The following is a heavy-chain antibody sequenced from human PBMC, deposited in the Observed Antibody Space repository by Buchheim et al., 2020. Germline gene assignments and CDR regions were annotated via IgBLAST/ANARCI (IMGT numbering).Heavy chain of an antibody. D-gene: IGHD3-10*01. CDR3: ARDLVVGFYYGSAPLGY. V-gene: IGHV3-30*04. CDR2: ISSDVSQK. CDR1: GFTFTSYA. Sequence: QVQLVESGGGVVQPGRSLRLSCAASGFTFTSYAMHWVRQAPGKGLEWVALISSDVSQKYYADSVKGRFTISRVNSIKTLYQQMNSLRAEDTALYYCARDLVVGFYYGSAPLGYWGQGTL. J-gene: IGHJ4*02.